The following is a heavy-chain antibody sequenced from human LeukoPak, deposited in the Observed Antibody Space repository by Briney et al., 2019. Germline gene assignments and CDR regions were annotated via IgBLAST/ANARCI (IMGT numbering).Heavy chain of an antibody. CDR1: GGSFSGYY. V-gene: IGHV4-34*01. CDR2: INHSGST. Sequence: SETLSLTCAVYGGSFSGYYWSWIRQPPGKGLEWIGEINHSGSTSYNPSLKSRVTISVDTSKNQFSLKLSSVTAADTAVYYCARGLRVLDPWGQGTLVTVSS. CDR3: ARGLRVLDP. J-gene: IGHJ5*02.